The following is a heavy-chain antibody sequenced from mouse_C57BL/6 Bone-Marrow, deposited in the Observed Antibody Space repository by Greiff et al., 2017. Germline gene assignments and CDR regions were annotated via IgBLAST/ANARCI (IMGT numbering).Heavy chain of an antibody. V-gene: IGHV5-16*01. CDR1: GFTFSDYY. D-gene: IGHD2-4*01. CDR2: INYDGSST. CDR3: AREDYDGVWYAMDY. J-gene: IGHJ4*01. Sequence: EVHLVESEGGLVQPGSSMKLSCTASGFTFSDYYMAWVRQVPEKGLEWVANINYDGSSTYYLDSLKSRFIISRDNAKNILYLQMSSLKSEDTATYYCAREDYDGVWYAMDYWGQGTSVTVSS.